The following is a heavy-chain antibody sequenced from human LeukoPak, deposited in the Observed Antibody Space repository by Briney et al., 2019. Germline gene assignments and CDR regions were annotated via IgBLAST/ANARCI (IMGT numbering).Heavy chain of an antibody. D-gene: IGHD5-18*01. CDR3: ARDGYSYGYRGYYYYYMDV. CDR2: IYTSGST. J-gene: IGHJ6*03. Sequence: SETLSLTCTVSGGSISSSSYYWSWIRQPAGKGLEWIGRIYTSGSTNYNPSLKSRVTMSVDTSKNQFSLKLSSVTAADTAVYYCARDGYSYGYRGYYYYYMDVWGKGTTVTISS. CDR1: GGSISSSSYY. V-gene: IGHV4-61*02.